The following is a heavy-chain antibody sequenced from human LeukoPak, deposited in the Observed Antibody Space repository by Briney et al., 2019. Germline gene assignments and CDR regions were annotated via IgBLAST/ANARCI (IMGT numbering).Heavy chain of an antibody. Sequence: PGGSLRLSCAASGFTFSPYWMHWVRQVPGKGLVWVSHINGDGSTTTYADSVKGRFTISRDNAKNTLYLQMNSLRAEDTAVYYCARGTGLMDNWGQGTLVTVSS. D-gene: IGHD7-27*01. CDR3: ARGTGLMDN. J-gene: IGHJ4*02. CDR1: GFTFSPYW. V-gene: IGHV3-74*01. CDR2: INGDGSTT.